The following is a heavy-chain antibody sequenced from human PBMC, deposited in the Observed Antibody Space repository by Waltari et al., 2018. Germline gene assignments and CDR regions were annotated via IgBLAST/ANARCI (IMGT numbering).Heavy chain of an antibody. J-gene: IGHJ6*02. D-gene: IGHD2-15*01. CDR2: ISSSSSTI. CDR3: AAVVVVAATGDYGMDV. V-gene: IGHV3-48*01. Sequence: EVQLVESGGGLVQPGGSLRLSCAASGFTFSSYSMNWVRQAPGKGLEWVSYISSSSSTIYYADSVKGRFTISRDNAKNSLYLQMNSLRAEDTAVYYCAAVVVVAATGDYGMDVWGQGTTVTVSS. CDR1: GFTFSSYS.